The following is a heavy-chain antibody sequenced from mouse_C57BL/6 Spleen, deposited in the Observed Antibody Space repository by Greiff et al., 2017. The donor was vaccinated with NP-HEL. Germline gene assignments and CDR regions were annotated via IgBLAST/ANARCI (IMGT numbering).Heavy chain of an antibody. V-gene: IGHV5-17*01. Sequence: EVKLMESGGGLVKPGGSLKLSCAASGFTFSDYGMHWVRQAPEKGLEWVAYISSGSSTIYYADTVKGRFTISRDNAKNTLFLQMTSLRSEDTAMYYCARHGFAYGGQGTLVTVSA. CDR3: ARHGFAY. D-gene: IGHD1-1*01. CDR1: GFTFSDYG. CDR2: ISSGSSTI. J-gene: IGHJ3*01.